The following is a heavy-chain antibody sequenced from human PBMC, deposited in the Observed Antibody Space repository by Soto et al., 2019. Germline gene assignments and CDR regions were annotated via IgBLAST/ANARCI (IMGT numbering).Heavy chain of an antibody. D-gene: IGHD2-21*01. V-gene: IGHV3-23*01. Sequence: GGSLRLSCAASGFMFSTYAMTWVRQAPGRGLEWVSTILHDETPFYTDSVKGRFTISRVNVRGTLYLQMNGLRVEDAALYYCAKDLFPTSGQRFFFESWGQGTLVTVSS. CDR2: ILHDETP. CDR3: AKDLFPTSGQRFFFES. J-gene: IGHJ4*02. CDR1: GFMFSTYA.